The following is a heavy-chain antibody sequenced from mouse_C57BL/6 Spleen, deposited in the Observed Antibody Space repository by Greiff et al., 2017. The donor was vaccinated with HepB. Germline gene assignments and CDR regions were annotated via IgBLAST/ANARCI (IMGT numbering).Heavy chain of an antibody. V-gene: IGHV1-52*01. CDR3: ARDSSGYFDY. D-gene: IGHD3-2*02. CDR1: GYTFTSYW. J-gene: IGHJ2*01. Sequence: VQLQQPGAELVRPGSSVKLSCKASGYTFTSYWMHWVKQRPIQGLEWIGNIDPSDSETHYNQKFKDKATLTVDKSSSTAYMQLSRLTSEDSAVYCCARDSSGYFDYWGQGTTLTVSS. CDR2: IDPSDSET.